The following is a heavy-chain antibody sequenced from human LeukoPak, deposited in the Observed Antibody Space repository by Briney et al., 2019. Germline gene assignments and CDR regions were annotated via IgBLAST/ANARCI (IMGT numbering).Heavy chain of an antibody. CDR2: ISAYNGKT. Sequence: GASVKVSCKASGYTFSNYGISWVRQAPGQGLEWMGWISAYNGKTNYAQKVQGRVTMTTDTSTSTAYMELRSLRSDDTAVYYCARESVVVVAATDYYYYYMDVWGKGTTVTVSS. CDR1: GYTFSNYG. D-gene: IGHD2-15*01. CDR3: ARESVVVVAATDYYYYYMDV. V-gene: IGHV1-18*01. J-gene: IGHJ6*03.